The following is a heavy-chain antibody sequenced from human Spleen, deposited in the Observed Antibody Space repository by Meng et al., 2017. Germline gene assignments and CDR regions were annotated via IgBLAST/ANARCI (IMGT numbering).Heavy chain of an antibody. V-gene: IGHV4-31*03. CDR2: IYYSGST. D-gene: IGHD5-12*01. CDR3: ARETRDIVATVYYFDY. J-gene: IGHJ4*02. Sequence: VQLREPGQGLVEPSQTLSLTCTVSGGCISSGGYYWSWIRQHPGKGLEWIGYIYYSGSTYYNPSLKSRVTISVDTSKNQFSLKLSSVTAADTAVYYCARETRDIVATVYYFDYWGQGTLVTVSS. CDR1: GGCISSGGYY.